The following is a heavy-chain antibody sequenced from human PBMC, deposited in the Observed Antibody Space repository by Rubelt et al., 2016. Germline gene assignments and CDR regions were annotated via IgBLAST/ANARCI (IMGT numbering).Heavy chain of an antibody. J-gene: IGHJ5*02. Sequence: QVQLVQSGAEVKKPGASVKVSCKASGYTFTSYGISWVRQAPGQGLEWMGWINAGNGNTKYSQKFQGRVTSTRDTSASTAYMELSSLRSEDTAVYYCARVSWGSGWSNNWFDPWGQGTLVTVSS. CDR1: GYTFTSYG. CDR2: INAGNGNT. CDR3: ARVSWGSGWSNNWFDP. V-gene: IGHV1-18*01. D-gene: IGHD6-19*01.